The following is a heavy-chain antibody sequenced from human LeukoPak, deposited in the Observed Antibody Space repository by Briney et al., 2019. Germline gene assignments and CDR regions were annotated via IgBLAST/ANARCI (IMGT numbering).Heavy chain of an antibody. J-gene: IGHJ3*02. CDR1: GYTFTSYY. V-gene: IGHV1-46*01. CDR2: INPSGGST. CDR3: AREGTAMVFVSAFDI. Sequence: ASVKVSCKASGYTFTSYYMHLVRQAPGQGLEWMGIINPSGGSTSYAQKFQGRVTMTRDMSTSTVYMELSSLRSEDTAVYYCAREGTAMVFVSAFDIWGQGTMVTVSS. D-gene: IGHD5-18*01.